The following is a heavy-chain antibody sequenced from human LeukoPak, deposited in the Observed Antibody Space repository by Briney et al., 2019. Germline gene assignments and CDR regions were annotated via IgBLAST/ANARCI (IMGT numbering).Heavy chain of an antibody. V-gene: IGHV3-30*03. CDR1: GFTFSSYG. CDR2: ISYDGSNK. Sequence: PGGSLRLSCAASGFTFSSYGVHWVRQARGKGLEWVAVISYDGSNKYYADSVKGRFTISRDNSKNTLYLQMNSLRAEDTAVYYCVPFHYYDSSGPPIWFDPWGQGTLVTVSS. D-gene: IGHD3-22*01. J-gene: IGHJ5*02. CDR3: VPFHYYDSSGPPIWFDP.